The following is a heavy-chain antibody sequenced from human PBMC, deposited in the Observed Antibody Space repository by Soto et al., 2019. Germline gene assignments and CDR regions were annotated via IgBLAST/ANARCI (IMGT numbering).Heavy chain of an antibody. D-gene: IGHD3-22*01. J-gene: IGHJ4*02. Sequence: EVRLVETGGGLIQSGGSLRLSCEASGFSVSSNYMSWVRQAPGKGLEWVAVIYSSGTIYYADSVKGRFTISRDSPKNTLYLQMPSLRGEDTAVYFSARDPFSQYSHDSSGFINWGPGTMVTVSS. V-gene: IGHV3-53*02. CDR2: IYSSGTI. CDR3: ARDPFSQYSHDSSGFIN. CDR1: GFSVSSNY.